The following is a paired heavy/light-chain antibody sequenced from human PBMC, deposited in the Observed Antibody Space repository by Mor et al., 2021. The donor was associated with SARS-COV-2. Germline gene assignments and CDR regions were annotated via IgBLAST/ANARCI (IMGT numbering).Light chain of an antibody. J-gene: IGKJ1*01. CDR2: AAS. CDR1: RSVGRY. Sequence: DIQVTQSPSSLSASVGDRVTITCRASRSVGRYLHWYQQSPGKAPRLLIYAASNLQSGVPSRFSGSGFGTDFTLTITSLQPEDFVTYYCQESYNTLGTFGQGTKVEIK. CDR3: QESYNTLGT. V-gene: IGKV1-39*01.
Heavy chain of an antibody. CDR3: ARLSTSYGDYVDY. CDR1: GGSISSYY. J-gene: IGHJ4*02. CDR2: ISYTGSA. D-gene: IGHD4-17*01. V-gene: IGHV4-59*08. Sequence: QMQLQQSGPGLVKPSETLSLTCTVSGGSISSYYWSWIRQPPGKGLEWIGHISYTGSATYSPSLKSRVTISEDTSKNQFSLRLSSVTAADTAVYYCARLSTSYGDYVDYWGQGALVTVSS.